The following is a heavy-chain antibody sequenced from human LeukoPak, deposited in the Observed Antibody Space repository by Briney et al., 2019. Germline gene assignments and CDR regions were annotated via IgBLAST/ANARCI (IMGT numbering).Heavy chain of an antibody. D-gene: IGHD3-22*01. J-gene: IGHJ6*02. CDR1: GFTFSDYY. V-gene: IGHV4-34*01. CDR2: IYHSGST. CDR3: ARGVLYYYDSSGYYYERYGRKSYYGMDV. Sequence: GSLGLSCAASGFTFSDYYMSWIRQPPGKGLEWIGYIYHSGSTYYNPSLKSRVTISVDTSKNQFSLKLSSVTAADTAVYYCARGVLYYYDSSGYYYERYGRKSYYGMDVWGQGTTVTVSS.